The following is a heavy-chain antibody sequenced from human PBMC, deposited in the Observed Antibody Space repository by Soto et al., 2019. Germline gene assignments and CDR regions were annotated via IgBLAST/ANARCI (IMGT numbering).Heavy chain of an antibody. Sequence: GASVKVSCKASGYTFTGYYMHWVRQAPGQGLEWMGWINPNSGGTNYAQKFQGWVTMTRDTSISTAYMELSRLRSDDTAVYYCARGRKPRWKMATSDAFDIWGQGTMVTVSS. CDR2: INPNSGGT. D-gene: IGHD5-12*01. CDR3: ARGRKPRWKMATSDAFDI. J-gene: IGHJ3*02. CDR1: GYTFTGYY. V-gene: IGHV1-2*04.